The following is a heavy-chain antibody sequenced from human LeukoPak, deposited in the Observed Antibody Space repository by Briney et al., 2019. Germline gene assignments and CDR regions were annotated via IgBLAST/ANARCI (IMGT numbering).Heavy chain of an antibody. CDR3: ARVVSGSYYFYYYYYMDV. CDR2: IYYSGST. CDR1: GGSISSSSYS. J-gene: IGHJ6*03. D-gene: IGHD1-26*01. V-gene: IGHV4-30-4*07. Sequence: PSETLSLTCTVSGGSISSSSYSWSWIRQPPGKGLEWIGYIYYSGSTFSNPSLKSRVTISVDRSKNQFSLKLSSVTAADTAVYYCARVVSGSYYFYYYYYMDVWGKGTTVTVSS.